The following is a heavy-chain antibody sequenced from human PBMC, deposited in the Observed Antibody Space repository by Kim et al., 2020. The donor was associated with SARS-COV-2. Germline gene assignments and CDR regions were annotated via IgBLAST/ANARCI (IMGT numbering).Heavy chain of an antibody. CDR3: ARPSSTSCPCYYMDV. CDR1: GFTFSTYW. V-gene: IGHV3-74*01. D-gene: IGHD2-2*01. Sequence: GGSLRLSCAASGFTFSTYWTYWVRQAPGKGLVWVSRINSDGSSTNYADSVKGRFTISRDNAKNTLYLQMISLRAEHTDVYYCARPSSTSCPCYYMDVWGKGTTVTVS. CDR2: INSDGSST. J-gene: IGHJ6*03.